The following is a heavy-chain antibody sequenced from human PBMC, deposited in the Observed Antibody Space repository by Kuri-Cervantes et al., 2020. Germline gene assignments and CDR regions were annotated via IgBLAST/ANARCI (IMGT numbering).Heavy chain of an antibody. Sequence: GESLKISCAASGFTFSSYSMTWVRQAPGKGLEWVSYISSSSSTIYYADSVKGRFTISRDNAKNSLYLQMSSLRAEDTAVYYCASRYGDYYYYMDVWGKGTTVTVSS. V-gene: IGHV3-48*01. J-gene: IGHJ6*03. CDR2: ISSSSSTI. D-gene: IGHD3-9*01. CDR1: GFTFSSYS. CDR3: ASRYGDYYYYMDV.